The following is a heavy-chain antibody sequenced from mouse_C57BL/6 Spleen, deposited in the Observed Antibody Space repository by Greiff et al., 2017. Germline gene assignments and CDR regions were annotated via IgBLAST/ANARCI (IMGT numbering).Heavy chain of an antibody. CDR2: IDPSASYT. Sequence: VQLHQSGAELVMPGASVKLSCNASGYTFTSYWMHWVKQRPGQGLEWIGEIDPSASYTNYNQKFKGKTTFTVDKSSSTAYMQLSSLTAEGSAVDYCARVNWDNCCDYWGQGTTLTVSS. CDR3: ARVNWDNCCDY. CDR1: GYTFTSYW. V-gene: IGHV1-69*01. D-gene: IGHD4-1*01. J-gene: IGHJ2*01.